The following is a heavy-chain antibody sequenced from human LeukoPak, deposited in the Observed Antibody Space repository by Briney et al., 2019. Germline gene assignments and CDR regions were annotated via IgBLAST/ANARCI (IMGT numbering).Heavy chain of an antibody. D-gene: IGHD3-10*01. CDR2: IFYSGST. Sequence: PSETLSLTCSVSGGSISSYYWSWIPQPPGRGLEWIGYIFYSGSTYSNPALTSRVTISVDTSTNQLSLKLSSVTAADTAVYYCARASAVVWFGELLYYFDYWGQGTLVTVSS. J-gene: IGHJ4*02. CDR3: ARASAVVWFGELLYYFDY. CDR1: GGSISSYY. V-gene: IGHV4-59*01.